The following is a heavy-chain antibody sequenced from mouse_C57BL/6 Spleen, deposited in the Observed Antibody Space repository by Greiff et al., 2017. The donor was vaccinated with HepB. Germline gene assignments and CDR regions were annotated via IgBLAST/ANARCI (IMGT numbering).Heavy chain of an antibody. Sequence: VKLQESGAELVKPGASVKISCKASGYAFSSYWMNWVKQRPGKGLEWIGQIYPGDGDTNYNGKFKGKATLTADKSSSTAYMQLSSLTSEDSAVYFCARWDDYDDYAMDYWGQGTSVTVSS. CDR2: IYPGDGDT. V-gene: IGHV1-80*01. D-gene: IGHD2-4*01. CDR1: GYAFSSYW. CDR3: ARWDDYDDYAMDY. J-gene: IGHJ4*01.